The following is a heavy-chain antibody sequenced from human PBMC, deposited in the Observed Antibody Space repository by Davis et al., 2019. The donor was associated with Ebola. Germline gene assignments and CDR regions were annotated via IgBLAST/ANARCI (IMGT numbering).Heavy chain of an antibody. CDR1: GFTFSSYS. V-gene: IGHV3-48*04. D-gene: IGHD2-15*01. CDR3: ARGGCSGGGCYIEYYFDS. CDR2: ISSSGSTI. J-gene: IGHJ4*02. Sequence: GESLKISCAASGFTFSSYSLNWVRQAPGKGLEWVSYISSSGSTIYYADSVKGRFTISRDNAKNSLYLQMNSLRAEDTAVYYCARGGCSGGGCYIEYYFDSWGQGALVTVSS.